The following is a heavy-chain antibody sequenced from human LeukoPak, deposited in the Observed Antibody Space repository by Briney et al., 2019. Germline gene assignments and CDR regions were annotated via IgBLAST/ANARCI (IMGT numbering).Heavy chain of an antibody. CDR1: GFTFSSYG. D-gene: IGHD4-23*01. V-gene: IGHV3-30*02. CDR2: IRYDESNK. CDR3: ARSYGANCFDY. Sequence: GGSLRVSCAASGFTFSSYGMHWVRQAPGQGLEWVAFIRYDESNKYYADSVRGRFTISRDNSNDTLYLQMHSLRPEDTAVYYCARSYGANCFDYWGQGTLVTVSS. J-gene: IGHJ4*02.